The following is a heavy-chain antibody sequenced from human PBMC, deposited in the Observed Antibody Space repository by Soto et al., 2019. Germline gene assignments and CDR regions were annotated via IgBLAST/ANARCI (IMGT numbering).Heavy chain of an antibody. J-gene: IGHJ4*02. V-gene: IGHV4-39*01. CDR1: GDSINSDSYY. Sequence: QLQLQESGPGLVKPSETLSLTCSVSGDSINSDSYYWVWIRQPPGKGLEWIGSIYYRGNTYYNPSLKPRVTISLDKSKSQFSLKLNSVTAADSAVYFCARLEGLATISYYFDYWGKGTLVTVSS. CDR2: IYYRGNT. CDR3: ARLEGLATISYYFDY. D-gene: IGHD3-9*01.